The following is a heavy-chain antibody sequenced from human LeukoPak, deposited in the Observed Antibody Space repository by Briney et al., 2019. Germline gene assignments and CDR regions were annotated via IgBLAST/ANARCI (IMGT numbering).Heavy chain of an antibody. Sequence: SVKVSCKASGGTFSSYAISWVRQAPGQGLEWMGGIIPIFGTANYAQKFQGRVTITTDESTSTAYMELSSLRSEDTAVYYCAFPANPSGYYNWFDPWGQGTLVTVSS. V-gene: IGHV1-69*05. J-gene: IGHJ5*02. CDR2: IIPIFGTA. D-gene: IGHD3-22*01. CDR3: AFPANPSGYYNWFDP. CDR1: GGTFSSYA.